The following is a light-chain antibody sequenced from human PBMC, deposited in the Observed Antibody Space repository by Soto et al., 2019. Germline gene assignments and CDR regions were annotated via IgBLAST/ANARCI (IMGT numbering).Light chain of an antibody. CDR3: QQYNNWPPTWT. J-gene: IGKJ1*01. V-gene: IGKV3D-20*01. CDR2: DTS. Sequence: VVLTQSPATLSLSPGERGSLSCGASQSVSSSYVAWYQHKPGLAPRLLIHDTSSRAIGIPDRLSGSKSGTEFTLTINSLQSEDFAVYYCQQYNNWPPTWTFGQGTKVDIK. CDR1: QSVSSSY.